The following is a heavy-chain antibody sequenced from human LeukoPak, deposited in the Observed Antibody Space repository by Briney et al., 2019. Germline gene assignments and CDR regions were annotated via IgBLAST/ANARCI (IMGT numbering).Heavy chain of an antibody. J-gene: IGHJ2*01. CDR2: MSSTGNTI. D-gene: IGHD2/OR15-2a*01. V-gene: IGHV3-11*04. CDR1: GFTLSDYY. CDR3: ARSSDYFTYFGL. Sequence: GGSLRLSCAACGFTLSDYYMTWIRQAPGKGLEWVSYMSSTGNTIYYADSVKGRFTVSRDNAKNSLFLQMDSLRAEDTAVYYCARSSDYFTYFGLWGRGSLVTVSS.